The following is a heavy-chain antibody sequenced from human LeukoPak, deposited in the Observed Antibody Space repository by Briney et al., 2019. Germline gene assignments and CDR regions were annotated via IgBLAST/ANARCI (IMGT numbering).Heavy chain of an antibody. CDR2: FYHSGST. CDR3: AREGAHYHPYYMDV. J-gene: IGHJ6*03. Sequence: PSETLSLTCDVSGYSISSGFYWGWIRPPPGKGLEWIGSFYHSGSTYNNLSLKSRVTISVDTSKNQFSLKLSSVTAADTAVYYCAREGAHYHPYYMDVWGKGTTVTVSS. V-gene: IGHV4-38-2*02. CDR1: GYSISSGFY.